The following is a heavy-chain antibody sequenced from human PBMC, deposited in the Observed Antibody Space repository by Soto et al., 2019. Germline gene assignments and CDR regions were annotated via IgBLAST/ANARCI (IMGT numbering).Heavy chain of an antibody. Sequence: PGGSLRLSCAASGFTFRSYEMNWVRQAPGKGLEWVSYISSSGSTTYYADSVKGRFTMSRDNAKNSLYLQMNNLRAEDTAVYYCASLPGSPFDYRGQGTLVTVSS. D-gene: IGHD3-10*01. CDR3: ASLPGSPFDY. CDR1: GFTFRSYE. V-gene: IGHV3-48*03. CDR2: ISSSGSTT. J-gene: IGHJ4*02.